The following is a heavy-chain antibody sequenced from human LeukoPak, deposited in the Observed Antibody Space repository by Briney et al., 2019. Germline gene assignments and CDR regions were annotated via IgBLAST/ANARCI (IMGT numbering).Heavy chain of an antibody. D-gene: IGHD3-9*01. CDR2: TYYSGST. Sequence: SETLSLTCTVSGGSISSYYRSWIRQPPGKGLEWIGNTYYSGSTNYNPSLKSRVTISVDTSKNQFSLKLSSVTAADTAVYYCAREGYDDILTGYYNVRAFDIWGQGTMVTVSS. J-gene: IGHJ3*02. CDR3: AREGYDDILTGYYNVRAFDI. CDR1: GGSISSYY. V-gene: IGHV4-59*01.